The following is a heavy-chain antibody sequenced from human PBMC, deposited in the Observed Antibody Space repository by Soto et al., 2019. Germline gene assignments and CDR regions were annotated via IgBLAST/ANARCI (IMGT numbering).Heavy chain of an antibody. CDR1: GFTFSSYW. V-gene: IGHV3-7*01. Sequence: GALRLSWVASGFTFSSYWMSWVRQAPGKGLEWVANIKGDGSEKRYVDSVKGRLTISRDNAKNSVYLQMNSLRVEDTALYYCGRDEVRNGVGVWGQGTTVTVSS. CDR2: IKGDGSEK. CDR3: GRDEVRNGVGV. J-gene: IGHJ6*02.